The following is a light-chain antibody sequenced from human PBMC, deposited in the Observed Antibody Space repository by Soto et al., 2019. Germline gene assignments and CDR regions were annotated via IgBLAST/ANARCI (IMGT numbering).Light chain of an antibody. CDR3: SSFTSRFTFV. J-gene: IGLJ1*01. V-gene: IGLV2-14*01. CDR2: EVT. CDR1: RSDVGAYNY. Sequence: SVLTQPASVPGSPGQSIAISCTGTRSDVGAYNYVSWYQQHPGKAPKLMISEVTNRPSGVSDRFSGSKSGNTASLTISGLQAEDEADYYCSSFTSRFTFVFGTGTKVT.